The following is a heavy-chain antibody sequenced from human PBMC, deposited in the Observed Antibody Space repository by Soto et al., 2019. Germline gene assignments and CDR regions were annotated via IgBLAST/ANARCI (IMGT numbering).Heavy chain of an antibody. D-gene: IGHD3-16*01. V-gene: IGHV3-33*01. J-gene: IGHJ4*02. CDR1: GFTFSSYG. Sequence: QVQLVESGGGVVQPGRSLRLSCAASGFTFSSYGMHWVRQAPGKGLEWVAFIWHAGGNKFYAESVNGRFTISRDNSKNTLYLQMTCLSAEDTAMYYCARDGDVNTGLGKDSWGEGTLVTVSS. CDR2: IWHAGGNK. CDR3: ARDGDVNTGLGKDS.